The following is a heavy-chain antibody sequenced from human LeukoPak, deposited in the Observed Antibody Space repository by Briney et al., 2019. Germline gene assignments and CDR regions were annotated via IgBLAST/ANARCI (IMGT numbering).Heavy chain of an antibody. CDR2: ITQSGST. Sequence: TSSETLSLTCAVYGGSFSGYYWNWIRQPPGKGLEWIGEITQSGSTNYNPSPKRRVTISVDTSKSQFSLKLSSVTAADTAVYYCARGIDRGNNYFAPWGRGTLVTVSS. V-gene: IGHV4-34*01. J-gene: IGHJ5*02. CDR1: GGSFSGYY. D-gene: IGHD3-10*01. CDR3: ARGIDRGNNYFAP.